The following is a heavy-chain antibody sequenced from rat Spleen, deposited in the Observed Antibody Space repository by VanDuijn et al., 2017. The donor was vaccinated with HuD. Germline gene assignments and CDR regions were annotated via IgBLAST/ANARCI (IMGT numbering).Heavy chain of an antibody. V-gene: IGHV5-25*01. CDR3: AVAGYGY. J-gene: IGHJ2*01. CDR2: ISNDGGIT. Sequence: EVQLVESGGGLVQPGRSMKLSCAASGFTFSNYDMAWVRQAPTKGLEWVSSISNDGGITYYPDSVKGRFTISRDNAENTVYLQMNSLRSEDTATYYCAVAGYGYWGQGVMVTVSS. D-gene: IGHD1-7*01. CDR1: GFTFSNYD.